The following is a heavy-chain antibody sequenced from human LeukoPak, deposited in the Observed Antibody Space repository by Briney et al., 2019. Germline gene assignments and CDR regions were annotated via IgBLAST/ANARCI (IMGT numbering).Heavy chain of an antibody. V-gene: IGHV3-23*01. CDR3: AKTYRGSGDYFAFDI. J-gene: IGHJ3*02. D-gene: IGHD4-17*01. Sequence: GGSLRLSCAASKFTFSNYAMSWVRQAPGKGLDWVSSISDSRGSTYYADSVKGRFTISRDSSQNTLFLQMNGLRAEDTAVYYCAKTYRGSGDYFAFDIWGQGTMVTVSS. CDR2: ISDSRGST. CDR1: KFTFSNYA.